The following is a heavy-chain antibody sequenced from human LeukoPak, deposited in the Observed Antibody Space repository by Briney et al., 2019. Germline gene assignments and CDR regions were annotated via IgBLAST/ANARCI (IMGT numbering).Heavy chain of an antibody. CDR2: ISYDGSNK. V-gene: IGHV3-30*04. D-gene: IGHD2-15*01. CDR3: ARDLCVVVVAAPVCPSGMDV. CDR1: GFTFSSYA. J-gene: IGHJ6*04. Sequence: GRSLRLSCAASGFTFSSYAMHWVRQAPGKGLEWVAVISYDGSNKYYADSVKGRFTISRDNSKNTLYLQMNSLRAEDTAVYYCARDLCVVVVAAPVCPSGMDVWGKGTTVTVSS.